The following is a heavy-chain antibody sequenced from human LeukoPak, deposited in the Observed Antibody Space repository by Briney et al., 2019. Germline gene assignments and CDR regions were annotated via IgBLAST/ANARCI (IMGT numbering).Heavy chain of an antibody. V-gene: IGHV3-23*01. Sequence: GGSLRLSCAASGFTFSSYAMSLVRRAPGKGLEWVSGISGSGDSTYYADSVKGRFTISRDNSKNTLYLQMNSLRAEDTAVYYCAKMPVSYSSGWSTFDYWGQGNLVTVSS. CDR1: GFTFSSYA. J-gene: IGHJ4*02. CDR3: AKMPVSYSSGWSTFDY. D-gene: IGHD6-19*01. CDR2: ISGSGDST.